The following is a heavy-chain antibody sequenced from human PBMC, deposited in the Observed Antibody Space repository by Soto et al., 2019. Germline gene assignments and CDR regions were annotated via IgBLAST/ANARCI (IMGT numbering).Heavy chain of an antibody. D-gene: IGHD3-22*01. CDR3: ARAQPRTYYYDSSGYSDY. V-gene: IGHV4-30-4*01. J-gene: IGHJ4*02. CDR1: GGSISSGDYY. Sequence: PSETLSLTCTVSGGSISSGDYYWSWIRQPPGEGLEWIGYIYYSGSTYYNPSLKSRVTISVDTSKNQFSLKLSSVTAADTAVYYCARAQPRTYYYDSSGYSDYWGQGTLVTVSS. CDR2: IYYSGST.